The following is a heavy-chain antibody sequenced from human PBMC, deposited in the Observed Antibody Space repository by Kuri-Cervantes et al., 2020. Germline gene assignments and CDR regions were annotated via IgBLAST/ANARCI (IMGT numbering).Heavy chain of an antibody. CDR1: GFTFSDYY. Sequence: GGSLRLSCAASGFTFSDYYMTWIRQAPGRGLEWLSYISSSGSTIYYADSVKGRFTISRDNAKNSLYLQMNSLTDEDTAVYYCARAPRGSSWPSFDYWGQGTLVTVSS. J-gene: IGHJ4*02. D-gene: IGHD6-13*01. CDR2: ISSSGSTI. CDR3: ARAPRGSSWPSFDY. V-gene: IGHV3-11*04.